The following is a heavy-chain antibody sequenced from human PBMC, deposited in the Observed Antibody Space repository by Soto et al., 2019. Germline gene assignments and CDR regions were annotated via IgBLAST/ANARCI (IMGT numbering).Heavy chain of an antibody. D-gene: IGHD2-8*01. J-gene: IGHJ4*02. Sequence: QITLKESGPTLVKPTQTLTLTCTFSGFSLSTSGVGVGWIRQPPGKALEWLALIYWDDDKRYSPSLKSRLTITNDTSKNQVVLTMTNIDPVDTATYYCAHSLKDIVLMVYADFDYWGQGTLVTVSS. CDR1: GFSLSTSGVG. CDR3: AHSLKDIVLMVYADFDY. V-gene: IGHV2-5*02. CDR2: IYWDDDK.